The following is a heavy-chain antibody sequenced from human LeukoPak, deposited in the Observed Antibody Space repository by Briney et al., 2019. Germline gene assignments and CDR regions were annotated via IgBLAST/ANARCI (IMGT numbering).Heavy chain of an antibody. J-gene: IGHJ6*02. CDR2: IYYSGST. V-gene: IGHV4-38-2*02. CDR1: GYSISSSYY. D-gene: IGHD6-13*01. CDR3: ARGGSSWYGLYYGMDV. Sequence: NPSETLSLTCTVSGYSISSSYYWGWIRQPPGKGLEWIGSIYYSGSTYYNPSLKSRVTISVDTSKNQFSLKLSSVTAADTAVYYCARGGSSWYGLYYGMDVWGQGTTVTVSS.